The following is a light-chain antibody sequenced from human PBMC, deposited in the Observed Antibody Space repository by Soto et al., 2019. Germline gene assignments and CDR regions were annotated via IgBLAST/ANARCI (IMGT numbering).Light chain of an antibody. CDR3: SSYTSSSALV. V-gene: IGLV2-14*01. CDR2: EVS. Sequence: QSVLTQPASVSGSPGQSITISCTGTSSDVGGYNYVSWYQQHPGKAPKLRIYEVSNRPSGVSNRFSGSKSGNTASLTISGLQAEDEADYYCSSYTSSSALVFGTGTKVTV. J-gene: IGLJ1*01. CDR1: SSDVGGYNY.